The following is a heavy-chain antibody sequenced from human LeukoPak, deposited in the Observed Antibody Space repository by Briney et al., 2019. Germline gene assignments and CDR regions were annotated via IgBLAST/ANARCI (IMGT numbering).Heavy chain of an antibody. CDR1: GYTFTSYD. CDR2: MNPNSGNT. Sequence: ASVKVPCKASGYTFTSYDINWVRQATGQGLEWMGWMNPNSGNTGYAQKFQGRVTMTRNMSTSTVYMELSSLRSEDTAFYYCARDNDFDYWGQGTLVTVSS. J-gene: IGHJ4*02. V-gene: IGHV1-8*01. CDR3: ARDNDFDY. D-gene: IGHD2-8*01.